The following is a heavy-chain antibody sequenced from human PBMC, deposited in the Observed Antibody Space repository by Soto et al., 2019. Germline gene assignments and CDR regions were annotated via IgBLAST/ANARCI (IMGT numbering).Heavy chain of an antibody. V-gene: IGHV3-30*03. J-gene: IGHJ4*02. D-gene: IGHD6-19*01. CDR2: ISYDGSNK. CDR3: ARDIGSGWYYFDY. Sequence: GGSLRLSCAASGFTFSSYGMHWVRQAPGKGLEWVAVISYDGSNKYYADSVKGRFTISRDNGKNSLYLQMNSLRDEDTAVYYCARDIGSGWYYFDYWGQGNMVTVSS. CDR1: GFTFSSYG.